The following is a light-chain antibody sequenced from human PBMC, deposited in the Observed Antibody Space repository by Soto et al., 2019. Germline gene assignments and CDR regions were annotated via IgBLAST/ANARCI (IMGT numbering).Light chain of an antibody. CDR1: QTISSS. J-gene: IGKJ2*01. V-gene: IGKV1-5*03. Sequence: DIQMTQFPPTLSASIGDRVTITCRASQTISSSLAWYQQKPGKAPKLLIYKASTLETGVPSRFIGSGSVTEFTLTISSLQPDDFATYYCQQYDSYSPYTFGQGTRLEIK. CDR3: QQYDSYSPYT. CDR2: KAS.